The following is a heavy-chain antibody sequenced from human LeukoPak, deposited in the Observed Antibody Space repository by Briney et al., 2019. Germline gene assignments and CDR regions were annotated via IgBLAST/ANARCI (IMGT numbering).Heavy chain of an antibody. D-gene: IGHD3-3*01. CDR2: ISGSGGNT. V-gene: IGHV3-23*01. CDR3: AKVVVTVFRFLEWSSLGY. CDR1: GFTFSSYA. Sequence: GGSLRLSCAASGFTFSSYAMSWVRQAPGKGLEWVSGISGSGGNTYYADSVKGRFTISRDNSENTLYLQLNSLRAEDTAIYYCAKVVVTVFRFLEWSSLGYWGQGTLVTVSS. J-gene: IGHJ4*02.